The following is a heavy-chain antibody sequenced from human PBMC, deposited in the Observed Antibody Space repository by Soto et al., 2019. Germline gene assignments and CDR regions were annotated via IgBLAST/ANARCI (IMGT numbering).Heavy chain of an antibody. V-gene: IGHV5-51*01. Sequence: GESLKISCKGSGYSFTSYWIGWVRQMPGKGLEWMGIIYPGDSDTRYSPSFQGQVTISADKSISTAYLQWSSLKASDTAMYYCAKSRGVIPYSYSGLDFWGKGTTVPVSS. CDR3: AKSRGVIPYSYSGLDF. CDR1: GYSFTSYW. J-gene: IGHJ6*04. CDR2: IYPGDSDT. D-gene: IGHD3-10*01.